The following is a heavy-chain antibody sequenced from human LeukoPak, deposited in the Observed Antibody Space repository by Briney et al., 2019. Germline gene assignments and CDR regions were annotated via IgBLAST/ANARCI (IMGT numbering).Heavy chain of an antibody. Sequence: ASVKVSCKASGYTFTGYYMHWVRQAPGQGLKWVGWINPNSGGTNYAQKFQGRVTMTRDTSISTAYMELSRLRSDDTAVYYCARVPWDYYGSGSSSDYWGQGTLVTVSS. V-gene: IGHV1-2*02. CDR1: GYTFTGYY. CDR3: ARVPWDYYGSGSSSDY. CDR2: INPNSGGT. J-gene: IGHJ4*02. D-gene: IGHD3-10*01.